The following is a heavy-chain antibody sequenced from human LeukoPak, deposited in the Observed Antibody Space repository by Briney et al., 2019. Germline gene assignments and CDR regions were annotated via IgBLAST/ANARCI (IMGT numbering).Heavy chain of an antibody. J-gene: IGHJ3*02. CDR2: MNPNSGNT. Sequence: GASVKVSCKASGYTFTSYDINWVRRATGQGLEWMGWMNPNSGNTGYAQKFQGRVTMTRNTSISTAYMELSSLRSEDTAVYYCARVGSYFNLGAAFDIWGQGTMVTVSS. D-gene: IGHD1-26*01. V-gene: IGHV1-8*01. CDR3: ARVGSYFNLGAAFDI. CDR1: GYTFTSYD.